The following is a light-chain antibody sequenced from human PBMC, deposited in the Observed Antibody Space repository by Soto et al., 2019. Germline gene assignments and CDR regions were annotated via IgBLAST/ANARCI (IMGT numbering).Light chain of an antibody. CDR2: ENN. CDR1: SSNIGNNY. Sequence: QSVLTQPPSVSAAPGQKVTISFSGSSSNIGNNYVSWYQQLPGTAPKLLIYENNKRPSGIPDRFSGSKSGTSATLGITGLQTGDEADYYCGTWDSSLSAWVFGGWTKLTVL. CDR3: GTWDSSLSAWV. V-gene: IGLV1-51*02. J-gene: IGLJ3*02.